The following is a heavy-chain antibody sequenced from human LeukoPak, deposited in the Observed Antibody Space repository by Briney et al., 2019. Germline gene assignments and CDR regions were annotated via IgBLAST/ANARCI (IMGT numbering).Heavy chain of an antibody. CDR3: ARPGGWYTNWFDP. Sequence: GESLRISCKGSGYSFTSYWIASVRQMPGKGLEWMGIIDPGDSETRYSPSFQGQVTISADKSISTAYLQWSSLKASDTAMHYCARPGGWYTNWFDPWGQGTLVTVSS. CDR2: IDPGDSET. J-gene: IGHJ5*02. V-gene: IGHV5-51*01. CDR1: GYSFTSYW. D-gene: IGHD6-19*01.